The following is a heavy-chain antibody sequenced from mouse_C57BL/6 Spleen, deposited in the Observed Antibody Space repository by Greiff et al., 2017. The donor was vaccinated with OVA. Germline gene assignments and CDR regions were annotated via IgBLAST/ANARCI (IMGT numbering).Heavy chain of an antibody. CDR2: LDPENGDT. Sequence: EVQLQQSGAELVRPGASVKLSCTASGFNIKDDYMHWVKQRPEQGLEWIGWLDPENGDTEYASKFQGKATITADTSSNTAYLQLSSLTSEDTAVYYCTTGASLNWGQGTLVTVSA. CDR3: TTGASLN. CDR1: GFNIKDDY. V-gene: IGHV14-4*01. J-gene: IGHJ3*01. D-gene: IGHD3-1*01.